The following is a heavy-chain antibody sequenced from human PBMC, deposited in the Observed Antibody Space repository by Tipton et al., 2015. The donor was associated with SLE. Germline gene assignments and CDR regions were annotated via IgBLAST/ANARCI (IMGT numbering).Heavy chain of an antibody. CDR2: LQRDGSSV. J-gene: IGHJ4*02. V-gene: IGHV3-74*01. D-gene: IGHD3-10*01. Sequence: SLRLSCVASGFTFSNYWMHWVRQAPGKGLVWVSRLQRDGSSVSYADFVQGRFTISRDNAKITLYLQMNSLRVEETAVYYCARVGSGKDGTKDCWCQGTLVSVSS. CDR3: ARVGSGKDGTKDC. CDR1: GFTFSNYW.